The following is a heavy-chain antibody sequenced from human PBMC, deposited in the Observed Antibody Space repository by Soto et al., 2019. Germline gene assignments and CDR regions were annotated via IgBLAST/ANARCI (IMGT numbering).Heavy chain of an antibody. D-gene: IGHD3-10*01. V-gene: IGHV4-34*01. CDR2: INHSGST. CDR1: GGSFSGYY. CDR3: ARAYYYGSGGYYVYYYYGMDV. Sequence: SETLSLTCAVYGGSFSGYYWSWIRQPPGKGLEWIGEINHSGSTNYNPSLKSRVTISVDTSKNQFSLKLSSVTAADTAVYYCARAYYYGSGGYYVYYYYGMDVWGQGTTVTVSS. J-gene: IGHJ6*02.